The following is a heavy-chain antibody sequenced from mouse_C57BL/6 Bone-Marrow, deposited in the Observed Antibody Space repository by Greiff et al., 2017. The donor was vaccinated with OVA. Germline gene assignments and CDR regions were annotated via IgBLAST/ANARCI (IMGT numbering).Heavy chain of an antibody. V-gene: IGHV10-3*01. J-gene: IGHJ3*01. D-gene: IGHD3-2*01. Sequence: EVQLVESGGGLVQPKGSLKLSCAASGFTFNTYAMHWVRQAPGKGLEWVGRIRSKSSNYATYYADSVKDRFTISRDDSQSMLYLQMNNLKTEDTAMYYCVRDRDSPFAYWGQGTLVTVSA. CDR1: GFTFNTYA. CDR2: IRSKSSNYAT. CDR3: VRDRDSPFAY.